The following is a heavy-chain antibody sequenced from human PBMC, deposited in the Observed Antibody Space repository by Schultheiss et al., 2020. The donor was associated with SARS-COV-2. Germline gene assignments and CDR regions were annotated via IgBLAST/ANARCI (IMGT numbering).Heavy chain of an antibody. CDR2: IRYDGNNK. D-gene: IGHD1-20*01. V-gene: IGHV3-30*02. J-gene: IGHJ4*02. Sequence: GGSLRLSCAASGFTFSNYGMHWVRQAPGKGLEWVAFIRYDGNNKYYADSMKGRFTISRDNSKNTLYLQMNSLRAEDTAVYYCTGYNWASPFDYWGQGTLVTVSS. CDR3: TGYNWASPFDY. CDR1: GFTFSNYG.